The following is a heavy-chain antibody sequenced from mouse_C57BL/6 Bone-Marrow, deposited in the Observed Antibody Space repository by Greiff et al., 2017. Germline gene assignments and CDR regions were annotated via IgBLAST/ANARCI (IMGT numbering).Heavy chain of an antibody. CDR1: GFTFSDAW. CDR3: TRPLFSNWAMDY. Sequence: EVKVEESGGGLVQPGGSMKLSCAASGFTFSDAWMDWVRQSPEKGLEWVAEIRNKANNHATYYAESVKGRFTISRDDSKSSVYLQMNSLRAEDTGIYYCTRPLFSNWAMDYWGQGTSVTVSS. J-gene: IGHJ4*01. CDR2: IRNKANNHAT. V-gene: IGHV6-6*01. D-gene: IGHD2-5*01.